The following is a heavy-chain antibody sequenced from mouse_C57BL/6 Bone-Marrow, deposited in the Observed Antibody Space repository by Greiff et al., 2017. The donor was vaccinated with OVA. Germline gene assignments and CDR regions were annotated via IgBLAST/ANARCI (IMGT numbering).Heavy chain of an antibody. CDR2: IDPSDSYT. V-gene: IGHV1-69*01. J-gene: IGHJ3*01. D-gene: IGHD2-5*01. CDR3: ANSIYFSWFAY. CDR1: GYTFTSYW. Sequence: QVQLQQPGAELVMPGASVKLSCKASGYTFTSYWMHWVKQRPGQGLEWIGEIDPSDSYTNYNQKFKGKSTLTVDKSSSTAYMQLSSLTSEDSAVYYCANSIYFSWFAYWGQGTLVTVSA.